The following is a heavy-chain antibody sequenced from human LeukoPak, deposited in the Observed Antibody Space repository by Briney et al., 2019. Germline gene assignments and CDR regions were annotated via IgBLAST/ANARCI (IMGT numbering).Heavy chain of an antibody. D-gene: IGHD2-2*01. CDR3: AKAAWDIVVVPAAMEGDY. Sequence: PGASLRLPCAASGFTFSSYAMSWVRQAPGKGLEWVSAISGSGGSTYYADSVKGRFTISRDNSKNTLYLQMNSLRAEDTAVYYCAKAAWDIVVVPAAMEGDYWGQGTLVTVSS. CDR2: ISGSGGST. J-gene: IGHJ4*02. V-gene: IGHV3-23*01. CDR1: GFTFSSYA.